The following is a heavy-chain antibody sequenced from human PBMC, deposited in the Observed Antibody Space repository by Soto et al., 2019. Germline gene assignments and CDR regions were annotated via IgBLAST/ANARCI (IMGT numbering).Heavy chain of an antibody. CDR3: ARGYGDPRKVDY. V-gene: IGHV4-59*08. CDR2: IYSSGDT. J-gene: IGHJ4*02. Sequence: SETLSLTCTVSGGSISSYYWSWIRQPPGKPLEWIGYIYSSGDTNYNPSLKSRVTISVDTSKNQFSLKLSSVTVADTAVYYCARGYGDPRKVDYWGQGTLVTVSS. CDR1: GGSISSYY. D-gene: IGHD4-17*01.